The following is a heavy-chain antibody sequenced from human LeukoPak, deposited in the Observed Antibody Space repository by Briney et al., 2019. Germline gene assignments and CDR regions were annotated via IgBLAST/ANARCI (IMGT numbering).Heavy chain of an antibody. D-gene: IGHD2-21*02. CDR1: GGSISSYY. CDR3: ARRVTSNWFDP. J-gene: IGHJ5*02. Sequence: SETLSLTCTVSGGSISSYYWSWIRQPPGKGLEWIGYMYYSGSTNYNPSLKSRVTISVDTSKNQFSLKLSSVTAADTAGYYCARRVTSNWFDPWGQGTLVTVSS. V-gene: IGHV4-59*08. CDR2: MYYSGST.